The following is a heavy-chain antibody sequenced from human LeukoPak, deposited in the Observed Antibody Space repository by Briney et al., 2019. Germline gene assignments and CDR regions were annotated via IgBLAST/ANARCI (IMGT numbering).Heavy chain of an antibody. CDR3: TSSYSSSWYY. J-gene: IGHJ4*02. CDR1: GFTFSGSA. Sequence: GGSLRLSCAASGFTFSGSAMHWVRQASGKGWEGVGRIRSKANSYATAYAASVKGRFTISRDDSKNTAYLQMNSLKTEDTAVYYCTSSYSSSWYYWGQGTLVTVSS. CDR2: IRSKANSYAT. V-gene: IGHV3-73*01. D-gene: IGHD6-13*01.